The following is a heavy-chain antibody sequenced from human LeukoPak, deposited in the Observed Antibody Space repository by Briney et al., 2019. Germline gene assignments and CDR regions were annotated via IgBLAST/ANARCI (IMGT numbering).Heavy chain of an antibody. D-gene: IGHD2-2*01. Sequence: GGSLRLSCAASGFTFSSYGMHWVRQAPGKGLEWVAFIRYDGSNKYYADSVKGRFTISRDNSKNTLCLQMNSLRAEDTAVYYCAKDWYCSSTSCFIFDYWGQGTLVTVSS. CDR3: AKDWYCSSTSCFIFDY. J-gene: IGHJ4*02. V-gene: IGHV3-30*02. CDR2: IRYDGSNK. CDR1: GFTFSSYG.